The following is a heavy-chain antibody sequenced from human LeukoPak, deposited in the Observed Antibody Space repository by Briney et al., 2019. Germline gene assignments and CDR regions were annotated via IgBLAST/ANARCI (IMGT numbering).Heavy chain of an antibody. Sequence: PGGSLRLSCAASGFTFSSYAMSWVRQAPGKGLEWVAVISYDGSNKYYADSVKGRFTISRDNSKNTLYLQMNSLRAEDTAVYYCARDVDIVATNTLDYWGQGTLVTVSS. J-gene: IGHJ4*02. V-gene: IGHV3-30-3*01. CDR3: ARDVDIVATNTLDY. CDR1: GFTFSSYA. CDR2: ISYDGSNK. D-gene: IGHD5-12*01.